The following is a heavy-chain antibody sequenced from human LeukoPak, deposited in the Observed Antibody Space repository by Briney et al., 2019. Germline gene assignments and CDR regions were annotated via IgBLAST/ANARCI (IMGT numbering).Heavy chain of an antibody. Sequence: PSETLSLTCTVSGGSISSYYWSWIRQPPGKGLEWIGYIYYSGSTNYDPSLKSRVTISVDTSKNQFSLKLSSVTAADTAVYYCAAYDYVWGSYRSVDYWGQGTLVTVSS. D-gene: IGHD3-16*02. CDR1: GGSISSYY. V-gene: IGHV4-59*01. J-gene: IGHJ4*02. CDR3: AAYDYVWGSYRSVDY. CDR2: IYYSGST.